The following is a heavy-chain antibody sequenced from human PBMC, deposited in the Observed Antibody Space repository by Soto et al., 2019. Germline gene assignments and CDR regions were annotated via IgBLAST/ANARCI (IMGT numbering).Heavy chain of an antibody. CDR3: ARVGDYDYIWGSYRFQAYFDY. J-gene: IGHJ4*02. D-gene: IGHD3-16*02. Sequence: GESLKISCAASGFTFSSYWMHWVRQAPGKGLVWVSRINSDGSSTSYADSVKGRFTISRDNAKNTLYLQMNSLRAEDTAVYYCARVGDYDYIWGSYRFQAYFDYWGQGTLVTVSS. V-gene: IGHV3-74*01. CDR1: GFTFSSYW. CDR2: INSDGSST.